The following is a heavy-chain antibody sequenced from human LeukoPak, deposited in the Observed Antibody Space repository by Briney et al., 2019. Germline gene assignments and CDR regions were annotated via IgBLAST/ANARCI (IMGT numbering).Heavy chain of an antibody. V-gene: IGHV1-46*01. CDR1: GYTFTNYY. CDR2: INPSGGST. Sequence: ASVKVSCKASGYTFTNYYMHWVRQAPGQGLEWMGIINPSGGSTSCAQKFQGRVTMTRDTSTNTVYMELINLRSEDTAAYYCARGSSTMVRGVVIFPPNDYWGQGTLVTVSS. CDR3: ARGSSTMVRGVVIFPPNDY. D-gene: IGHD3-10*01. J-gene: IGHJ4*02.